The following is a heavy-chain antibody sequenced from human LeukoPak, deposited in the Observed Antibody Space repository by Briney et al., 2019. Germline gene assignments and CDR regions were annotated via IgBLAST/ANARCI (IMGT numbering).Heavy chain of an antibody. Sequence: GGSLRLSCAASGFTFGNYGMSWVRQAPGKGLEWVSGINWNGGSTGYADSVEGRFTISRDSATNSLYLQMNSLRAEDTAVYHCARVAFGELWGMDVWGKGTTVTISS. CDR3: ARVAFGELWGMDV. V-gene: IGHV3-20*01. CDR2: INWNGGST. D-gene: IGHD3-10*01. CDR1: GFTFGNYG. J-gene: IGHJ6*04.